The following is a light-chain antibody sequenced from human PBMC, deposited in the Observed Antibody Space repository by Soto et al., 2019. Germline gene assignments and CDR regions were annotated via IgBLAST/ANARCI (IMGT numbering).Light chain of an antibody. V-gene: IGKV1-27*01. CDR2: SAS. CDR3: QKYNSAPLT. CDR1: QGISNY. J-gene: IGKJ1*01. Sequence: DIPVPPSPSSLSASLGDRVTTTCRASQGISNYLAWYQQTPGKVPKLLIYSASTLQSGVPSRFSGSGSGTDFTLTIGSLQPEDVATYYCQKYNSAPLTFGQGTKVDI.